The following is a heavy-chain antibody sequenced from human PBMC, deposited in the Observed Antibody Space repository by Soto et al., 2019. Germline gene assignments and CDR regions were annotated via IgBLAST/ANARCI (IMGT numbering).Heavy chain of an antibody. V-gene: IGHV3-7*01. CDR1: GFTFSSYW. J-gene: IGHJ4*02. Sequence: GGSLRLSCAASGFTFSSYWMSWVRQAPGKGLEWVANIKQDGSEKYYVDSVKGRFTISRDNAKNSLYLQMNSLRAEDTAVDYCARERESGVDYDYIWGSYRPFDDWGQGTLVTVSS. D-gene: IGHD3-16*02. CDR2: IKQDGSEK. CDR3: ARERESGVDYDYIWGSYRPFDD.